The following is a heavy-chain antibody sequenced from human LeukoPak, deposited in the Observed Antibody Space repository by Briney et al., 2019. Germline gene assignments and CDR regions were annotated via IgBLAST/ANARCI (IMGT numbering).Heavy chain of an antibody. CDR1: GFTFSSYA. D-gene: IGHD1-26*01. CDR3: ASPIWGELLGGFDY. J-gene: IGHJ4*02. CDR2: ISGSGGST. V-gene: IGHV3-23*01. Sequence: GGSLRLSCAASGFTFSSYAMSWVRQAPGKGLEWVSAISGSGGSTYYADSVKGRFTISRDNSKNTLYLQMNSLRAEDTAVYYCASPIWGELLGGFDYWGQGTLVTVSS.